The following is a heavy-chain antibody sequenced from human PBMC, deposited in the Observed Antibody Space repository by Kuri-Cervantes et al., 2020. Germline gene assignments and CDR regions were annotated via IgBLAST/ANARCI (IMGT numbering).Heavy chain of an antibody. D-gene: IGHD3-3*01. CDR1: GYTFTSYG. J-gene: IGHJ5*02. Sequence: ASVKVSCKSSGYTFTSYGFTWVRRAPGQGLEWMGWMNPNSGNTGYAQKFQGRVTMTRNTSTSTAYMELSSLRSEDTAVYYCARGRDPNYDFWSGPTNIVLWFDPWGQGTLVTVSS. CDR2: MNPNSGNT. V-gene: IGHV1-8*02. CDR3: ARGRDPNYDFWSGPTNIVLWFDP.